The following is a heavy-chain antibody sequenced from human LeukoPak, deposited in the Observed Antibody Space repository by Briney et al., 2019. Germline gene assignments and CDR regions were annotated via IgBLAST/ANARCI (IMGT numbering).Heavy chain of an antibody. J-gene: IGHJ4*02. V-gene: IGHV3-33*01. CDR3: ARDLAARHFDY. Sequence: GGSLRLSCEASGFTFSSYGMHWVRQAPGKGLEWVAVIWYDGSKKYYGDSVKGRFTISRDNSKNTLYLQMNSLRGEDAAIYYCARDLAARHFDYWGQGTLVTVSS. CDR1: GFTFSSYG. D-gene: IGHD6-6*01. CDR2: IWYDGSKK.